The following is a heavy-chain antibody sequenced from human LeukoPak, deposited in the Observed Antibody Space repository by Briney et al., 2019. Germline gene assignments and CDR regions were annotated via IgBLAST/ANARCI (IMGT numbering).Heavy chain of an antibody. CDR1: GFTFSTYG. CDR2: IWYDGSNK. CDR3: ARQTYYDYVWGSLNP. J-gene: IGHJ5*02. Sequence: PGGSLRLSCAASGFTFSTYGMHWVRQAPGKGLEWVAVIWYDGSNKYYADSVKGRFTISRDNSKNTLYLQMNSLRAEDTAVYYCARQTYYDYVWGSLNPWGQGTLVTVSS. D-gene: IGHD3-16*01. V-gene: IGHV3-33*01.